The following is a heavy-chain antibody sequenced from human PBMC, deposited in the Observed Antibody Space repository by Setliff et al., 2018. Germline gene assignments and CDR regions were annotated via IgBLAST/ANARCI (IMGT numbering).Heavy chain of an antibody. CDR1: GASFSGNY. J-gene: IGHJ6*02. D-gene: IGHD1-1*01. V-gene: IGHV4-34*01. CDR3: AREVWDGVFYKGLDV. CDR2: MNPSGST. Sequence: SETLFLTCAVYGASFSGNYWSWIRQPPGKGLEWIGEMNPSGSTNYNPSLKSRFTISRDDAKNSLHLQMDSLRDEDTAVYYCAREVWDGVFYKGLDVWGQGATVTVSS.